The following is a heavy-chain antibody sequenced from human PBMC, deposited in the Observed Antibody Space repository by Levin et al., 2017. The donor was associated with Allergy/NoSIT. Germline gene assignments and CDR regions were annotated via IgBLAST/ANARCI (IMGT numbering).Heavy chain of an antibody. V-gene: IGHV3-23*01. J-gene: IGHJ4*02. CDR1: GFTFSSYA. CDR2: ISDSGGRT. Sequence: GGSLRLSCAASGFTFSSYAMSWVRQAPGKGLEWVSAISDSGGRTYYTDSVKGRFTISRDNSKNTLYLQMNSLRAEDTAVYYCAKDNSGRYSSYWGQGTLVTVSS. CDR3: AKDNSGRYSSY. D-gene: IGHD1-26*01.